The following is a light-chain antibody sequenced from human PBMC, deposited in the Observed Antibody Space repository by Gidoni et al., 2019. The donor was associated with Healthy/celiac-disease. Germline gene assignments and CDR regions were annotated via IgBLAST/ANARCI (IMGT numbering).Light chain of an antibody. J-gene: IGKJ1*01. CDR3: QHSYSTPRT. Sequence: DMQMTQSPSSLSASVGDRVTITCRASQSISSYLNWYQQKPGKAPKLLIYAASSLQSGVPSRFSGSGSGTDFPLTISRLQPEDFATYYCQHSYSTPRTFGQGTKVEIK. CDR2: AAS. V-gene: IGKV1-39*01. CDR1: QSISSY.